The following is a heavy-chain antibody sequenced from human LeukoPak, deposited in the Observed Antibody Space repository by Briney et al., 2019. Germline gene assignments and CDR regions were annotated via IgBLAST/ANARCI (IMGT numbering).Heavy chain of an antibody. J-gene: IGHJ4*02. D-gene: IGHD3-22*01. CDR2: IDSGGNIT. CDR1: GFTFSSYW. CDR3: ARISYDSSGYYDY. Sequence: GGSLRLSCAASGFTFSSYWIHWVRQAPGKGLVWVSRIDSGGNITTYADSVKGRFTISRDNAKNTLYLQMKSLRAEDTAVYYCARISYDSSGYYDYWGQGTLVTVSS. V-gene: IGHV3-74*03.